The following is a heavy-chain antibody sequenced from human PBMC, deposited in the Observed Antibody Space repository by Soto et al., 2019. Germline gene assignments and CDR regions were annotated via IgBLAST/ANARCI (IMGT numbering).Heavy chain of an antibody. D-gene: IGHD5-12*01. CDR2: ISSSSSTI. J-gene: IGHJ4*02. CDR3: ARDTPALEYSGYGQEPY. CDR1: GFTFSSYS. Sequence: GGSLRLSCAASGFTFSSYSMNWVRQAPGKGLEWVSYISSSSSTIYYADSVKGRFTISRDNAKNSLYLQMNSLRAEDTAVYYCARDTPALEYSGYGQEPYWGQGTLVTVSS. V-gene: IGHV3-48*01.